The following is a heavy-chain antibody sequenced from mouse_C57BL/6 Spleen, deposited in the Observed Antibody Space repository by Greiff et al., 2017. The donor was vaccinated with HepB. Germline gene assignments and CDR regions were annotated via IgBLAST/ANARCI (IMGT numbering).Heavy chain of an antibody. CDR3: ERRDYASTDDFDY. CDR1: GYTFTSYW. CDR2: IYPGSGST. J-gene: IGHJ2*01. Sequence: QVQLQQPGAELVKPGASVKMSCKASGYTFTSYWITWVKQRPGQGLEWIGGIYPGSGSTNYNEKFKSKATLTVDTSSSTAYMQLSSLTSEAAAVSCGERRDYASTDDFDYWGQVTTLTVSS. D-gene: IGHD1-1*01. V-gene: IGHV1-55*01.